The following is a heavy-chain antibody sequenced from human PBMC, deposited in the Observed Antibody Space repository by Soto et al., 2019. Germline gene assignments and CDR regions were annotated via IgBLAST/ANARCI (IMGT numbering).Heavy chain of an antibody. CDR2: ISYDGSNK. CDR3: AKDLGPVRGGITTRGYYYGMDF. J-gene: IGHJ6*02. V-gene: IGHV3-30*18. CDR1: GFTFSSYG. D-gene: IGHD3-10*01. Sequence: GESLKISCAASGFTFSSYGMHWVRQAPGKGLEWVAVISYDGSNKYYADSVKGRFTISRDNSKNTLYLQMNSLRAEDTALYYCAKDLGPVRGGITTRGYYYGMDFWGQGTTVTVSS.